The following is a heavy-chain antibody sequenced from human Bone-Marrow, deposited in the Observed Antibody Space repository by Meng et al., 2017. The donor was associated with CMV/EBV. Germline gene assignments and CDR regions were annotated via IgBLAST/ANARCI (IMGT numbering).Heavy chain of an antibody. Sequence: GESLKISCAASGFTFSSYAMSWVRQAPGKGLEWVSAISGSGGSTYYADSVKGRFTISRDNAKNSLYLQMNSLRAEDTALYYCARDVLRFLEWDNWFDPWGQGTLVTVPS. CDR3: ARDVLRFLEWDNWFDP. D-gene: IGHD3-3*01. J-gene: IGHJ5*02. CDR1: GFTFSSYA. CDR2: ISGSGGST. V-gene: IGHV3-23*01.